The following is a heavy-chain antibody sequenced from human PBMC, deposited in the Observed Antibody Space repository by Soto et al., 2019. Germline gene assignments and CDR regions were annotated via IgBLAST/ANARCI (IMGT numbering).Heavy chain of an antibody. Sequence: GGSLRLSCAASGFTFSSYGMHWVRQAPGKGLEWVAVISYDGSNKYYADSVKGRFTISRDNSKNTLYLQMNSLRAEDTAVYYCARIAAHTDQLLYGMDVWGQGTTVTVSS. J-gene: IGHJ6*02. D-gene: IGHD6-13*01. CDR3: ARIAAHTDQLLYGMDV. V-gene: IGHV3-30*03. CDR1: GFTFSSYG. CDR2: ISYDGSNK.